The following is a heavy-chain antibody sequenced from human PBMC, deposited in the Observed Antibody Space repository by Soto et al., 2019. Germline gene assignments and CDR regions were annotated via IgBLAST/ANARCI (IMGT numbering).Heavy chain of an antibody. V-gene: IGHV1-18*01. J-gene: IGHJ2*01. D-gene: IGHD1-26*01. CDR2: ISPYNGNT. CDR3: XXXWEYXGFD. Sequence: QVQLMQSGAEVKKPGASVRVSCKASGYNLTSYGISWVRQAPGQGLEWMGWISPYNGNTNYAQKFQGRVTVTTDTSXXXXXXXXXXXXXXXXXXXXXXXXWEYXGFD. CDR1: GYNLTSYG.